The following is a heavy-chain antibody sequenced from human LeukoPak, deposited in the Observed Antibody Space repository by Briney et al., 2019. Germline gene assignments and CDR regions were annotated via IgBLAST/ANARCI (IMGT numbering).Heavy chain of an antibody. CDR2: IKQDGSEK. CDR3: ARDSGITIFGVVTAPDY. V-gene: IGHV3-7*01. Sequence: GGSLRLSCAASGFTFSSYWMSCVRQAPGKGLEWVANIKQDGSEKSYVDSVKGRFTISRDNAKNSLYLQMNSLRAEDTAVYYCARDSGITIFGVVTAPDYWGQGTLVTVSS. J-gene: IGHJ4*02. D-gene: IGHD3-3*01. CDR1: GFTFSSYW.